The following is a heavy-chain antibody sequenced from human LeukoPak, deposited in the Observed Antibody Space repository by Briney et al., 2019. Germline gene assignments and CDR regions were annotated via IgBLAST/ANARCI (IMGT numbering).Heavy chain of an antibody. CDR2: MYTSGNT. Sequence: PSETLSLTCTVFGGSISSYYWSWLRQPAGRGLEWIGRMYTSGNTNYNPSLKSRVTMSVDTSENQFPLKLSSVTAADTAAYYGARDTGYYFGSGNYLYYFDYWGQGTLVTVSS. CDR1: GGSISSYY. D-gene: IGHD3-10*01. J-gene: IGHJ4*02. V-gene: IGHV4-4*07. CDR3: ARDTGYYFGSGNYLYYFDY.